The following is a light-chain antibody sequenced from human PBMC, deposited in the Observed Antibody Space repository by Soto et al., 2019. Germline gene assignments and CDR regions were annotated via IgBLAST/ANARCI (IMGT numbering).Light chain of an antibody. CDR1: SSDDGGYNY. CDR2: EVS. Sequence: QSVLTQPASVSGSPGQSITISCTGTSSDDGGYNYVSWYQQHQGKAPQLIIYEVSNRPSAVSNRFSGSKSGNTASLTISGLQTEDEADYHCSSYTSSSILYVFGTGTKVTVL. CDR3: SSYTSSSILYV. V-gene: IGLV2-14*01. J-gene: IGLJ1*01.